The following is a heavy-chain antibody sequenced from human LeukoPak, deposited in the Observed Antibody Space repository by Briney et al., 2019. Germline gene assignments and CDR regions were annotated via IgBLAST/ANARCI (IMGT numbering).Heavy chain of an antibody. Sequence: SETLSLTCTVSSGSISGYYWSWIRQSPGKGLEWIGYIYYTGSTNYNPSLKSRVTISVDTSKNQFSLKLSSVTAADTAVYYCVRSDDFWSGYYGYWGQGTLVTVSS. J-gene: IGHJ4*02. CDR1: SGSISGYY. D-gene: IGHD3-3*01. CDR2: IYYTGST. CDR3: VRSDDFWSGYYGY. V-gene: IGHV4-59*01.